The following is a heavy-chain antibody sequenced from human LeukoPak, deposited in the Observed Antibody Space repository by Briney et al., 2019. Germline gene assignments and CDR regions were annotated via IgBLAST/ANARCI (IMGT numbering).Heavy chain of an antibody. CDR3: AREDTAMVTDWFDP. V-gene: IGHV3-21*01. J-gene: IGHJ5*02. CDR1: GFTFGSYS. Sequence: GGSLRLSCAASGFTFGSYSMNWVRQAPGKGLEWVSSISSISSYIYYADSVNGRFTISRDNAKNSLYLQMNSMRAEDTAVYYCAREDTAMVTDWFDPWGQGTLVTVSS. D-gene: IGHD5-18*01. CDR2: ISSISSYI.